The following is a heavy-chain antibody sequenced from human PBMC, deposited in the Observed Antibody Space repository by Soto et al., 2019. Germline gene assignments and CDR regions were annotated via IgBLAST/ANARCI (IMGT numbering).Heavy chain of an antibody. CDR1: GYTFTGYY. CDR2: INPNSGGT. CDR3: ARDRATIFGVVTYGMDV. Sequence: ASVKVSCKASGYTFTGYYMHWVRQAPGQGLEWMGWINPNSGGTNYAQKFQGRVTMTRDTSISTAYMELSRLRSDDTAVYYCARDRATIFGVVTYGMDVWGQGTTVTVSS. J-gene: IGHJ6*02. D-gene: IGHD3-3*01. V-gene: IGHV1-2*02.